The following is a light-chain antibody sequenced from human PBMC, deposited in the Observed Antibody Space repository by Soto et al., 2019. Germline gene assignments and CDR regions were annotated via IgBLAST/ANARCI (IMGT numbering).Light chain of an antibody. CDR1: QSISNY. CDR2: AAS. V-gene: IGKV1-39*01. CDR3: QQRYSTPYT. Sequence: DIQMTQSPSSLSASVGDRVTITCRASQSISNYLNWYQQKPGKAPKLLIYAASILQSGVPSRFSGSGSGTYFTLTISSLQPEDFATYYCQQRYSTPYTFGQGTKLEIK. J-gene: IGKJ2*01.